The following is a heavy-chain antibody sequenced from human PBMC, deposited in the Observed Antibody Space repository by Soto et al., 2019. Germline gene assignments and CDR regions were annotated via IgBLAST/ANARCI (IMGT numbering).Heavy chain of an antibody. Sequence: QVQLVESGGGVVQPGTSLRLSCAASGFTFSNYALLWVRQAPGKGLEWVAVISHDATNKYHTDSVKGRFTISRDNSMDTRDLQMHSLRIEDPAGYYCVRVPGYGGFTWKFDLWGRGTLVTVS. CDR2: ISHDATNK. J-gene: IGHJ2*01. CDR3: VRVPGYGGFTWKFDL. CDR1: GFTFSNYA. D-gene: IGHD4-17*01. V-gene: IGHV3-30-3*01.